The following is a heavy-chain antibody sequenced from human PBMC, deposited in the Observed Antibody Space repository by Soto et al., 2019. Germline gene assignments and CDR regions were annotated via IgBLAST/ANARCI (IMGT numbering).Heavy chain of an antibody. Sequence: SETRSLTCTVSGGSISSSSYYWGWIRQPPGKGLEWIGSIYYSGSTYCNPSLKSRVTISVDTSKNQFSLKLSSVTTADPAADYCARRGLVMVVVATQDYFYGMGVWGQGTTVTVSS. D-gene: IGHD2-15*01. CDR3: ARRGLVMVVVATQDYFYGMGV. V-gene: IGHV4-39*01. J-gene: IGHJ6*02. CDR1: GGSISSSSYY. CDR2: IYYSGST.